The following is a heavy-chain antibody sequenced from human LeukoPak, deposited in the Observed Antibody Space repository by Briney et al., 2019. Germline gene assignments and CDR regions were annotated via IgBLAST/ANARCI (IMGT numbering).Heavy chain of an antibody. J-gene: IGHJ6*02. CDR1: GYTFTSYG. CDR2: INPNSGGT. Sequence: ASVKVSCKASGYTFTSYGISWVRQAPGQGLEWMGRINPNSGGTNYAQKFQGRVTMTRDTSISTTYMELSRLRSDDTAVYYCRVTTNYYYGMDVWGQGTTVTVSS. CDR3: RVTTNYYYGMDV. V-gene: IGHV1-2*06. D-gene: IGHD4-11*01.